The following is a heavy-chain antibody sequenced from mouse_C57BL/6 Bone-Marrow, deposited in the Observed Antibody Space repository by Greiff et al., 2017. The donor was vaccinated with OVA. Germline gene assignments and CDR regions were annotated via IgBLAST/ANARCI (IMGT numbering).Heavy chain of an antibody. CDR1: GYTFTSYW. D-gene: IGHD2-4*01. Sequence: QVHVKQPGAELVKPGASVKMSCKASGYTFTSYWITWVKQRPGQGLEWIGDIYPGSGSTNYNEKFKSKATLTVDTSSSTAYMQLSSLTSEDSAVYYCARGDYDVGYWGQGTTLTVSS. V-gene: IGHV1-55*01. CDR2: IYPGSGST. CDR3: ARGDYDVGY. J-gene: IGHJ2*01.